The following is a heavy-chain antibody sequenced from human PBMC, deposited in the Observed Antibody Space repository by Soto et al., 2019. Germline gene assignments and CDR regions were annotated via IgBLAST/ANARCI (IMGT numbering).Heavy chain of an antibody. D-gene: IGHD6-13*01. CDR1: GFTFSDYY. CDR3: AGRAASGRHFDH. V-gene: IGHV3-11*01. Sequence: QVQLVESGGGLVMPGESLRLSCAASGFTFSDYYMSWIRQAPGKGLEWVSYISSSGNSMYYADSVKGRFTVSRDNAENSLYLQMNSLRAEDTAVYYCAGRAASGRHFDHWGQGTLVSVSS. CDR2: ISSSGNSM. J-gene: IGHJ4*02.